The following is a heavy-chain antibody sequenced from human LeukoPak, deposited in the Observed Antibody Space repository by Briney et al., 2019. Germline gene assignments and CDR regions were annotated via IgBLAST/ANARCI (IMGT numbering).Heavy chain of an antibody. V-gene: IGHV4-34*01. Sequence: SETLSLTCAVYGGSFSGYYWSWIRQPPGKGLEWIGEINHSGSTNYNPSLKSRVTISVDTSKNQFSLKLSAVTAADTAVYYCASLSIAARRAADYWGQGTLVTVSS. J-gene: IGHJ4*02. CDR3: ASLSIAARRAADY. CDR1: GGSFSGYY. D-gene: IGHD6-6*01. CDR2: INHSGST.